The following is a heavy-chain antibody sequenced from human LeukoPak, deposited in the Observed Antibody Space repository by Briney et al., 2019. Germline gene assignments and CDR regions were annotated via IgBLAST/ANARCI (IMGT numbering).Heavy chain of an antibody. J-gene: IGHJ2*01. V-gene: IGHV4-34*01. CDR1: GGSFSGYY. CDR3: ARDLVVVVAATWYFDL. D-gene: IGHD2-15*01. Sequence: SETLSLTCAVYGGSFSGYYWSWIRQPPGKGLEWIGEINHSGSTNYNPSLKSRVTISVDTSKNQFSLKLSSATAADTAVYYCARDLVVVVAATWYFDLWGRGTLVTVSS. CDR2: INHSGST.